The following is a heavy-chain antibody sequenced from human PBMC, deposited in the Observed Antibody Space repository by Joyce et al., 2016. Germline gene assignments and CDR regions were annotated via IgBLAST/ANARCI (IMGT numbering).Heavy chain of an antibody. CDR1: GGSISSVGYS. CDR2: IFHSGVT. Sequence: QLQLQESGSRLVKPSETLSLTCDVFGGSISSVGYSWGWIRQPPGKGPEWIGHIFHSGVTYYNPSLKSRVTISVDKSMNQFYLQLTSVTAADTAVYYCARANRLPGPTFDSWGQGTLVSVSS. J-gene: IGHJ4*02. D-gene: IGHD1-7*01. CDR3: ARANRLPGPTFDS. V-gene: IGHV4-30-2*01.